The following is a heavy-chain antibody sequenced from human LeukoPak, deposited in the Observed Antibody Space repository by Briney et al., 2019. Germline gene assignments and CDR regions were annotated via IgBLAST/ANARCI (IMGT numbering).Heavy chain of an antibody. V-gene: IGHV3-53*01. Sequence: PGGSLRLSCAASGFTVSSNYMSWVRQAPGRGLERVSIIYSGGSTYYADSVKGRFTISRDNSKNTLYLQMNSLRAEDTAVYYCASGSGSYRTPYYYMDVWGKGTTVTVSS. CDR3: ASGSGSYRTPYYYMDV. CDR2: IYSGGST. CDR1: GFTVSSNY. D-gene: IGHD3-10*01. J-gene: IGHJ6*03.